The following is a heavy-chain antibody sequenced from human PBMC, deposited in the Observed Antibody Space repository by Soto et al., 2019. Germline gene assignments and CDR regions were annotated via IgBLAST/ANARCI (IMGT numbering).Heavy chain of an antibody. CDR2: FDPKDGET. Sequence: GASVKGSWKVSGYTLTEFFMHWVRQAPVKGLEWMGGFDPKDGETIYAQKVQGRVTMTEDTSTDTAYMELSSLRSEDTAVYYCASNDFWSGYWTEMDVWSKGTTVIGSS. D-gene: IGHD3-3*01. CDR1: GYTLTEFF. V-gene: IGHV1-24*01. CDR3: ASNDFWSGYWTEMDV. J-gene: IGHJ6*04.